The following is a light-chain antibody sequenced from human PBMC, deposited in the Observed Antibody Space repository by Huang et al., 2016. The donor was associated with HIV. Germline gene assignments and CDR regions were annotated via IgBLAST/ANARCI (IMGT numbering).Light chain of an antibody. J-gene: IGKJ4*01. V-gene: IGKV3-15*01. CDR2: GAS. CDR1: QSVRSN. CDR3: QQYHNWPPLT. Sequence: EIVMTQSPATLSVSPGERATLSCRASQSVRSNLAWYQQKPGQAPRLLIYGASTRATGIPARFRGSGSETEFTLTISSLQSEDFALYYCQQYHNWPPLTFGGGTKVEIK.